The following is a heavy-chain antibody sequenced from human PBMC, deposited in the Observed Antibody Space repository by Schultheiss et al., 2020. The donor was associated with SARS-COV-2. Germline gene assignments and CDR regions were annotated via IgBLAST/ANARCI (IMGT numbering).Heavy chain of an antibody. Sequence: SETLSLTCAAYGGSFSGYYWSWIRQPPGKGLEWIGYIYYSGSTNYNPSLKSRVTISVDTSKNQFSLKLSSVTAADTAVYYCARISRYSYGYYYYYGMDVWGQGTTVTVSS. CDR3: ARISRYSYGYYYYYGMDV. D-gene: IGHD5-18*01. J-gene: IGHJ6*02. CDR2: IYYSGST. CDR1: GGSFSGYY. V-gene: IGHV4-59*08.